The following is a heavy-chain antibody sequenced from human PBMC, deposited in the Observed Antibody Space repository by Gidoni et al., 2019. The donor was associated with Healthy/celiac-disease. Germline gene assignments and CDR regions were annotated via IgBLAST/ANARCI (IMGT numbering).Heavy chain of an antibody. CDR3: ARDREGMVRGVNWFDP. Sequence: QVQLQESGPGLVKPSETLSLTCTVSGYSISRGYYWGWIRQPPGKGLEWIGSSYHSGSTYYNPSLKSRVTISVDTSKNQFSLKLSSVTAADTAVYYCARDREGMVRGVNWFDPWGQGTLVTVSS. J-gene: IGHJ5*02. V-gene: IGHV4-38-2*02. D-gene: IGHD3-10*01. CDR2: SYHSGST. CDR1: GYSISRGYY.